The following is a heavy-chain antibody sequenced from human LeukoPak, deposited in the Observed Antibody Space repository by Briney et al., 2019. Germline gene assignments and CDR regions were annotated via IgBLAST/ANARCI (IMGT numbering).Heavy chain of an antibody. CDR1: GGSISSGDYY. Sequence: SETLSLTCTVSGGSISSGDYYWRWIRQPPGKGLEWIGYIYYSGSTYYNPSLKSRVTISVDTSKNQFSLKLSSVTAADTAVYYCARGVYYDSSGLDYWGQGTLVTVSS. J-gene: IGHJ4*02. CDR3: ARGVYYDSSGLDY. V-gene: IGHV4-30-4*01. CDR2: IYYSGST. D-gene: IGHD3-22*01.